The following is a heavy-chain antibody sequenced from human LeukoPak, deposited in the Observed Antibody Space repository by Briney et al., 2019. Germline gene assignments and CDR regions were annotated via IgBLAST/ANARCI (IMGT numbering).Heavy chain of an antibody. Sequence: ASVKVSCKASGYTFTSYYMHWVRQAPGQGLEWMGIINPSGSSTSYAQKFQGRVTMTRDMSTSTVYMELSSLRSEDTAVYYCARGRVSQQLANYYYMDVWGKGTTVTVSS. V-gene: IGHV1-46*01. J-gene: IGHJ6*03. CDR1: GYTFTSYY. D-gene: IGHD6-13*01. CDR2: INPSGSST. CDR3: ARGRVSQQLANYYYMDV.